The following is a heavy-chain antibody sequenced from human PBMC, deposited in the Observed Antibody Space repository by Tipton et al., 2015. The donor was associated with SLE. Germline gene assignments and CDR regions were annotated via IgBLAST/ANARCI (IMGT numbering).Heavy chain of an antibody. J-gene: IGHJ4*02. CDR1: GFTFSDYY. CDR2: ISSSGSTI. D-gene: IGHD2-2*02. V-gene: IGHV3-11*01. CDR3: ARDLGCSSTSCYTPYYFDY. Sequence: SLRLSCTASGFTFSDYYMSWIRQAPGKGLEWVSYISSSGSTIYYADSAKGRFTISRDNAKNSLYLQMNSLRAEDTAVYYCARDLGCSSTSCYTPYYFDYWGQGTLVTVSS.